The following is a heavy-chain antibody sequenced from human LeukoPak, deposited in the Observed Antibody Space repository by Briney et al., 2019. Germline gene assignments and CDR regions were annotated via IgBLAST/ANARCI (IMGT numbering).Heavy chain of an antibody. D-gene: IGHD6-19*01. CDR3: TKGSGPMRPYYFDY. CDR1: GFTFSSYA. V-gene: IGHV3-23*01. Sequence: PGGSLRLSCAASGFTFSSYAMSWVRQAPGKGLEWVSAISGSGGSTYYADSVKGRFTISRDNSKSTLYLQMNTLRAEDTAVYYCTKGSGPMRPYYFDYWGQGTLVAVSS. CDR2: ISGSGGST. J-gene: IGHJ4*02.